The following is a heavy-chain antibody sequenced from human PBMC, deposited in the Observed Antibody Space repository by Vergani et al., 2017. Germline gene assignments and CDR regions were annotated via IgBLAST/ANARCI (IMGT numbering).Heavy chain of an antibody. CDR1: GFTFSSYS. CDR3: AGRPVAGNFDY. CDR2: ISSSSSYI. Sequence: EVQLVESGGGLVKPGGSLRLSCAASGFTFSSYSMNWVRQAPGKGLEWVSSISSSSSYIYYADSVKGRFTISRDNAKNSLYLQMNSLRAEDTAVYYCAGRPVAGNFDYWGQGTLVTVSS. J-gene: IGHJ4*02. V-gene: IGHV3-21*01. D-gene: IGHD6-19*01.